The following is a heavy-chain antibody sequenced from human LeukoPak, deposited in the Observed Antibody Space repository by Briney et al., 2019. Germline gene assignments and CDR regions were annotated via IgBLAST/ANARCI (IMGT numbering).Heavy chain of an antibody. CDR2: ISGSGGST. V-gene: IGHV3-23*01. J-gene: IGHJ4*02. CDR3: AKNYGSGSYYDNVDY. D-gene: IGHD3-10*01. Sequence: PGGSLRLSCAASGFTFSSYTMSWVRQAPGKGLEWVSAISGSGGSTYYADSVKGRFTISRDNSKNTLYLQMNSLRAEDTAVYYCAKNYGSGSYYDNVDYWGQGTLVTVSS. CDR1: GFTFSSYT.